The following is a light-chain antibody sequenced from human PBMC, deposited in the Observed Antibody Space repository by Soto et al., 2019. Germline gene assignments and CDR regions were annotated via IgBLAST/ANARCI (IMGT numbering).Light chain of an antibody. Sequence: DIQMTQSPSSVSASVGDRFTITCRVSQTLSNYLTWFQQKPGKAPKVLIYGASTLQSGVPSRFSGSGSGAEFTLTISSLQPEDFATYYCQQSFSPLLTFGGGTKVDIK. CDR1: QTLSNY. CDR2: GAS. CDR3: QQSFSPLLT. J-gene: IGKJ4*01. V-gene: IGKV1-39*01.